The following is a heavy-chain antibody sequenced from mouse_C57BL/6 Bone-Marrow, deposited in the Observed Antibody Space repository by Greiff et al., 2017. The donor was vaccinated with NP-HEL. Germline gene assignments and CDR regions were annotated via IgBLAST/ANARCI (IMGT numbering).Heavy chain of an antibody. CDR3: AIGSGLRRFDY. J-gene: IGHJ2*01. D-gene: IGHD2-4*01. CDR1: GYTFTSYW. Sequence: VQLQQPGAELVKPGASVKVSCKASGYTFTSYWMHWVKQRPGQGLEWIGRLHPSDSDTNYNQKFKGKATLTVDKSSSTAYMQLSSLTSEDSAVYYCAIGSGLRRFDYWGQGTTLTVSS. V-gene: IGHV1-74*01. CDR2: LHPSDSDT.